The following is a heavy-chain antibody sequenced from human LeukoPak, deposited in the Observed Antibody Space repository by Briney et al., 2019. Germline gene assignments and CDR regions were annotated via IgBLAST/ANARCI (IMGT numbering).Heavy chain of an antibody. CDR1: GFTFSSYA. V-gene: IGHV3-23*01. D-gene: IGHD6-13*01. J-gene: IGHJ4*02. CDR3: AKSRTQQLVGDY. Sequence: GGSLRLSCAASGFTFSSYAMSWVRQAPGKRLEMVSAISGSGGSTYYADSVKGRFTISRDNSKNTLYLQMNSLRAEDTAVYYCAKSRTQQLVGDYWGQGTLVTVSS. CDR2: ISGSGGST.